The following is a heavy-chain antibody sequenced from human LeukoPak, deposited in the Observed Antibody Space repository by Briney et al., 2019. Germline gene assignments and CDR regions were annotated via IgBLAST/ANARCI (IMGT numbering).Heavy chain of an antibody. D-gene: IGHD3-3*01. V-gene: IGHV3-23*01. Sequence: GGSLRLSCAASGFTFSSYAMSWVRQAPGKGLEWVSAISGSGGSTYYADSVKGRFTISRDNSKNTLYLQMNSLRAEDTAVYYCALPRGDFWSGYYHGYFDYWGQGTLVTVSS. CDR2: ISGSGGST. CDR3: ALPRGDFWSGYYHGYFDY. J-gene: IGHJ4*02. CDR1: GFTFSSYA.